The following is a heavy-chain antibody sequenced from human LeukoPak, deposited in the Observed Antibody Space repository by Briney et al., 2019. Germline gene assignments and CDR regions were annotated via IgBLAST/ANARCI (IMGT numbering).Heavy chain of an antibody. D-gene: IGHD6-19*01. CDR2: ISAYNGNT. V-gene: IGHV1-18*01. Sequence: ASVKVSCKASGYTFTIYGISCVRQAPGQGLEWMGWISAYNGNTNYAQKLQGRVTMTTDTSTSTAYMELRSLRSDDTAVYYCARASVIAVAGTPADCWSQRTLVTVSS. J-gene: IGHJ4*02. CDR1: GYTFTIYG. CDR3: ARASVIAVAGTPADC.